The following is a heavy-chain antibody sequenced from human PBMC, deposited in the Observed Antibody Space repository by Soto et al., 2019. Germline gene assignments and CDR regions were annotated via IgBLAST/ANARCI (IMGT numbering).Heavy chain of an antibody. Sequence: SETLSLTCSASGGSITSSSHFWGWVRQPPGKGLEWIGTIYFTGNTYYTPSLKSRLTMSIDTSKNEFSLRLNSVTAADTAVYYCAGQTFTIAAASYGRSNWFDPWGPGTLVAVSS. CDR2: IYFTGNT. CDR3: AGQTFTIAAASYGRSNWFDP. CDR1: GGSITSSSHF. D-gene: IGHD6-25*01. J-gene: IGHJ5*02. V-gene: IGHV4-39*01.